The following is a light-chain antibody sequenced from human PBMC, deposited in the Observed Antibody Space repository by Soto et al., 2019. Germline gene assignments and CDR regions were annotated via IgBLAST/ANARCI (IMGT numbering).Light chain of an antibody. J-gene: IGLJ3*02. CDR2: NDD. Sequence: QSVLTQPPSASGNPGQRVTISCSGSSSNIGSNDVNWYQQFPGTAPRLLMYNDDQRPSGVPDRFSGSKSGTSASLAISGLQSEDEADYYCAAWDDSLNGFWVFGGGTKVTVL. CDR3: AAWDDSLNGFWV. V-gene: IGLV1-44*01. CDR1: SSNIGSND.